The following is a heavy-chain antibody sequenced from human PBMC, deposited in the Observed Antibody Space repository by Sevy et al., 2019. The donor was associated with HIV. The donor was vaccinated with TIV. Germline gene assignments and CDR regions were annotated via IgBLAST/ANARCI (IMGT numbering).Heavy chain of an antibody. CDR2: INPNSGDT. J-gene: IGHJ4*02. V-gene: IGHV1-2*02. D-gene: IGHD3-16*01. CDR1: GYNFTDYY. Sequence: ASVKVSCKASGYNFTDYYMHWVRQAPGQELEWMGWINPNSGDTNYAQKFQDRVTMTRDTSISTAYMELSRLRSDDTAVFYCASFANAADTQDYWGQGTLVTVSS. CDR3: ASFANAADTQDY.